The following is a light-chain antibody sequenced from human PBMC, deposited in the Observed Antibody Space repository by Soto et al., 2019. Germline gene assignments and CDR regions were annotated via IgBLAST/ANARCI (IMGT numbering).Light chain of an antibody. J-gene: IGKJ4*01. Sequence: AIQLTQSPSSLSASVGDRVSITCRASQGIGSALAWYQLKPGAAPALLIYDASTLESGVPSRFSGSRSGADFTLTISSLQPEDFATYYCQQLNSYPLTFGGGTKVEIK. CDR3: QQLNSYPLT. V-gene: IGKV1-13*02. CDR1: QGIGSA. CDR2: DAS.